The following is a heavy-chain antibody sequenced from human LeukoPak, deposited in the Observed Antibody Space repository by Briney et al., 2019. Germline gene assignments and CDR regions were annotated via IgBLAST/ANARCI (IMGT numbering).Heavy chain of an antibody. J-gene: IGHJ4*02. CDR1: GYTFTGYY. Sequence: ASVQVSCKASGYTFTGYYMHWVRQAPRQGLEWMGWINPNSGGTNYAQKFQGRVTMTRDTSISTAYMELSRLRSDDTAVYYCARETYYYDGSGYNSAKIFDYWGQGTLVTVSS. V-gene: IGHV1-2*02. CDR3: ARETYYYDGSGYNSAKIFDY. D-gene: IGHD3-22*01. CDR2: INPNSGGT.